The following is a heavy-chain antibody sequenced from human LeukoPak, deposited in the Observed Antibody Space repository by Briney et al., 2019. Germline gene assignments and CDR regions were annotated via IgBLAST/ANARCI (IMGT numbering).Heavy chain of an antibody. V-gene: IGHV1-18*01. CDR2: ISPKKGNT. CDR3: AARSGELPYYFDY. D-gene: IGHD1-26*01. J-gene: IGHJ4*02. Sequence: ASVKVSCKASGYTFTNYRISWVRQAPGQGLEWMGWISPKKGNTNYAQKLQGRVTMTTDTSTGTAYMELRSLRSDDTAVYFCAARSGELPYYFDYWGQGTLVTVSS. CDR1: GYTFTNYR.